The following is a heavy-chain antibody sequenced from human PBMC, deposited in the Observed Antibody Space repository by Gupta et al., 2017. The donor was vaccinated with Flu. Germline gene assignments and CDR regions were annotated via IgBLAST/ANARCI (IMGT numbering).Heavy chain of an antibody. J-gene: IGHJ4*02. CDR2: ISSSSSYI. CDR1: EFPFSTYS. CDR3: ATYWGQLAPIDY. D-gene: IGHD6-6*01. V-gene: IGHV3-21*02. Sequence: EVQLVESGGGLVKPGGSLRLSCIVSEFPFSTYSMSWVRQAPGKGLEWVSSISSSSSYIYYADSVKGRFTISRDNAKNSLYLQMNSLRAEDTAVYYCATYWGQLAPIDYWGQGTLVTVSS.